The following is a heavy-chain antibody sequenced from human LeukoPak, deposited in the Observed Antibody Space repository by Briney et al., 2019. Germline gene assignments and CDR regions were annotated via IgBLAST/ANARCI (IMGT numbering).Heavy chain of an antibody. CDR3: ARLGTLNWYFDL. CDR1: GGSISSYY. D-gene: IGHD7-27*01. J-gene: IGHJ2*01. CDR2: IYYSGST. V-gene: IGHV4-59*08. Sequence: SETLSLTCTVSGGSISSYYWSWIRQPPGKGLEWIGYIYYSGSTNYNPSLKSRVTISVDTSKNQFSLKLSSVTAADTAVYYCARLGTLNWYFDLWGRGTLVTVSS.